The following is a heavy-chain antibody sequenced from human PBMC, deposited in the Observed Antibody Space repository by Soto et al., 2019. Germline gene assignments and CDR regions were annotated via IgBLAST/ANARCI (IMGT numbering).Heavy chain of an antibody. J-gene: IGHJ6*02. CDR1: GYTFTSDD. V-gene: IGHV1-8*01. Sequence: GASVKVSCKASGYTFTSDDINWVRQATGQGLEWMGWMNPNSGNTGYAQKFQGRVTMTRNTSISTAYMELSSLRSEDTAGYYCARGLAVSGSIFRRTYYYGMDVWGQGTTVTVSS. CDR3: ARGLAVSGSIFRRTYYYGMDV. D-gene: IGHD3-3*02. CDR2: MNPNSGNT.